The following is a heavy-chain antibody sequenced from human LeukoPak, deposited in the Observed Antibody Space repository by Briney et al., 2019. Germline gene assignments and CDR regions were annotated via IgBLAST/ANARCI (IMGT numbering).Heavy chain of an antibody. Sequence: TLSLTCTVSGGSISSGDYYWSWIRQPPGKGLEWIGYIYYSGSTYYNPSLKSRVTISVDTSKNQFSLKLSSVTAAGTAVYYCARVGHRYCSSTSCYVGAFDIWGQGTMVTVSS. CDR1: GGSISSGDYY. J-gene: IGHJ3*02. CDR3: ARVGHRYCSSTSCYVGAFDI. CDR2: IYYSGST. V-gene: IGHV4-30-4*08. D-gene: IGHD2-2*01.